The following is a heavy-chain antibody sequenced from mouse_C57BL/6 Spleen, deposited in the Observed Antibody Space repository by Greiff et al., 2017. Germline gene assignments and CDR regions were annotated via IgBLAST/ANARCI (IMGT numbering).Heavy chain of an antibody. CDR1: GYTFTSYW. V-gene: IGHV1-64*01. J-gene: IGHJ2*01. CDR3: AMMPCDY. CDR2: ILPNCGST. Sequence: VQLQQPGAELVKPGASVKLSCKASGYTFTSYWMHWVKQSPGHGLEWIGMILPNCGSTNSNERFKSKATLTVDKSSSTAYMQLSSLTSEDSAVYYCAMMPCDYWGQGTTLTVSS. D-gene: IGHD2-3*01.